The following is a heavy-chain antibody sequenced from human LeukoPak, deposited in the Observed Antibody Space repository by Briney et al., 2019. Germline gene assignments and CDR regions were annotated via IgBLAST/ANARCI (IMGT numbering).Heavy chain of an antibody. Sequence: SVKVSCKASGGTFSSYAISWVRQAPGQGLEWMGGIIPIFGTANYAQKFQGRVTITTDESTSTAYMELSSLRSEDTAVYYCARSRRGGYDLFDYWGQGTLVTVSS. CDR2: IIPIFGTA. J-gene: IGHJ4*02. CDR1: GGTFSSYA. V-gene: IGHV1-69*05. CDR3: ARSRRGGYDLFDY. D-gene: IGHD5-12*01.